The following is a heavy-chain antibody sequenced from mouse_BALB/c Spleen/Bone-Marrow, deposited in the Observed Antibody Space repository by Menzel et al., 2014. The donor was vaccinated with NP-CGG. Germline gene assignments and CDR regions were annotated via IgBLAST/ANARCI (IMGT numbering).Heavy chain of an antibody. CDR1: GFTFGSYT. V-gene: IGHV5-12-2*01. D-gene: IGHD2-10*02. CDR2: ISNGGGST. Sequence: EVHLVESGGGLVQPGGSLKLSCAASGFTFGSYTMSWVRQTPEKRLEWVAYISNGGGSTYYPDTVKGRFTISRDNAKNTLYLQMSSLKSEDTAMYYCARRVWSRGGDYWGQGTSVTVSS. J-gene: IGHJ4*01. CDR3: ARRVWSRGGDY.